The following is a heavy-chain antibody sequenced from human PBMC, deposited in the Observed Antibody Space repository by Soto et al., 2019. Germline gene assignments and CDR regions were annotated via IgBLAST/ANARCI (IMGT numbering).Heavy chain of an antibody. CDR1: GFTFSSDW. J-gene: IGHJ4*02. D-gene: IGHD3-10*01. CDR3: TRDRRGPQHYFDY. V-gene: IGHV3-74*01. Sequence: GGSLRLSCAASGFTFSSDWMHWVRQAPGKGLVWVSRINTDGSDTSYADSVKGRFTISRDNAKNMLYLQMNSLRAEASVVYYCTRDRRGPQHYFDYWGQGNMVTVSS. CDR2: INTDGSDT.